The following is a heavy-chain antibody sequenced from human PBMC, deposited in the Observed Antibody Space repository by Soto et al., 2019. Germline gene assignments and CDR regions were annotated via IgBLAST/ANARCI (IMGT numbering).Heavy chain of an antibody. CDR1: GGSISSGGYY. V-gene: IGHV4-31*03. CDR3: ARTEKYYYDSSGVYAFDI. Sequence: SETLSLTCTVSGGSISSGGYYWSWIRQHPGKGLEWIGYIYYSGSTYYNPSLKSRVTISVDMSKNQFSLKLSSVTAADTAVYYCARTEKYYYDSSGVYAFDIWGQGTMVTVSS. D-gene: IGHD3-22*01. CDR2: IYYSGST. J-gene: IGHJ3*02.